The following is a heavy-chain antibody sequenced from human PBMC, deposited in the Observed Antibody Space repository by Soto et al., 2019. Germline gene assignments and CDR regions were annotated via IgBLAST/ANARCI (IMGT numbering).Heavy chain of an antibody. D-gene: IGHD4-17*01. CDR2: INHSGST. CDR3: GRVLDDYGDIDY. CDR1: GGSFSGYY. V-gene: IGHV4-34*01. Sequence: SETLSLTCAVYGGSFSGYYWSWIRQPPGKGLEWIGEINHSGSTNYNPSLKSRVTISVDTSKNQFPLKLSSVTAADTAVYYCGRVLDDYGDIDYWGQGTLVTVSS. J-gene: IGHJ4*02.